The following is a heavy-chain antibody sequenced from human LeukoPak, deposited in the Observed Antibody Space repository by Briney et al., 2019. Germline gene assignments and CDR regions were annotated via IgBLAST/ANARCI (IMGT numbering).Heavy chain of an antibody. D-gene: IGHD6-19*01. CDR2: INGGGDTS. V-gene: IGHV3-23*01. J-gene: IGHJ4*02. Sequence: GGSLRLSCAASGFTFNNYAMSWVRQAPGKGLEWVTAINGGGDTSFYADSVKGRFTISRDNFKNTLYLQMSSLRAEDTAIYYCAKVRDSTGWGTLFAYWGQGALVTVSS. CDR3: AKVRDSTGWGTLFAY. CDR1: GFTFNNYA.